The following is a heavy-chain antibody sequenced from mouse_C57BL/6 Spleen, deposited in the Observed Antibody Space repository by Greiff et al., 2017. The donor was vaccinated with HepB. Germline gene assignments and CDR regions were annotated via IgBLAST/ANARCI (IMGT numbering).Heavy chain of an antibody. Sequence: QVQLKQSGPELVKPGASVKISCKASGYAFSSSWMNWVKQRPGKGLEWIGRIYPGDGDTNYNGKFKGKATLTADKSSSTAYMQLSSLTSEDSAVYFCARRRMGYDYPYAMDYWGQGTSVTVSS. D-gene: IGHD2-4*01. J-gene: IGHJ4*01. CDR2: IYPGDGDT. CDR3: ARRRMGYDYPYAMDY. V-gene: IGHV1-82*01. CDR1: GYAFSSSW.